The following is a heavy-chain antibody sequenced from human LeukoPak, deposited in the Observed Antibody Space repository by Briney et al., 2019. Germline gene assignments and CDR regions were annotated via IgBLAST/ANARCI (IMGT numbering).Heavy chain of an antibody. J-gene: IGHJ5*02. D-gene: IGHD3-9*01. CDR2: INPNSGGT. CDR1: GYTFTGYY. Sequence: ASVKVSCKASGYTFTGYYMHWVRQAPGQGLEWMGRINPNSGGTNYAQKFQGRVTMTRDTSISTAYMELSRLRSDDTAVYYCARGVDERIRYFDWLPQYNWFDPWGQGTLVTVSS. CDR3: ARGVDERIRYFDWLPQYNWFDP. V-gene: IGHV1-2*06.